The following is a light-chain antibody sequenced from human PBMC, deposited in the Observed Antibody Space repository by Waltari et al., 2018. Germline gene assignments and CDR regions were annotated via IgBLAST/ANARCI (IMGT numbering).Light chain of an antibody. CDR2: GAS. J-gene: IGKJ3*01. CDR1: QSVSSN. Sequence: EIVMTQSPATLSVSPGERATLSCRASQSVSSNLAWYQQKPGQAPRLLIDGASTRATGIPARFSGSGSGTEFTLTISSLQSEDFAVYYCQQYNNWLLFTFGPGTKVDIK. V-gene: IGKV3-15*01. CDR3: QQYNNWLLFT.